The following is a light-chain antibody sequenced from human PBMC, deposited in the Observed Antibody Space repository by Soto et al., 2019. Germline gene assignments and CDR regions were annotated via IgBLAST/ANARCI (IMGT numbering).Light chain of an antibody. CDR1: QSVTSNF. CDR3: QQYGRSPLLYT. V-gene: IGKV3-20*01. Sequence: NVLTQSPGTLSLSPGERATLSCRASQSVTSNFLAWYQQKPGQAPRLLIYGASTRAAGVPDRFSGSGSGTDLTLTITGLEPDDFAVYYCQQYGRSPLLYTFGQGTKL. J-gene: IGKJ2*01. CDR2: GAS.